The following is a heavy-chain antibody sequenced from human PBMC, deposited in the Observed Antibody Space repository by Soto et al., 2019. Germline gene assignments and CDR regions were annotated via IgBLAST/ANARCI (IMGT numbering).Heavy chain of an antibody. CDR1: GGSFGSYY. CDR3: ATRPGWRLLWFGELIPAFDP. D-gene: IGHD3-10*01. Sequence: QVHLHQWGAGLLKPSETLSLTCAVYGGSFGSYYWSWIRQPPGKGLEWIGEISHSGSTNYNPSLKSRVTISVDTSKNQFSLKLSSVTAADTAMYYCATRPGWRLLWFGELIPAFDPWGQGTLVTVSS. V-gene: IGHV4-34*01. J-gene: IGHJ5*02. CDR2: ISHSGST.